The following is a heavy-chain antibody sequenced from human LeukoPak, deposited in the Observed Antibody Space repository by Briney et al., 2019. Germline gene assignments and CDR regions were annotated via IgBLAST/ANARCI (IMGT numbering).Heavy chain of an antibody. D-gene: IGHD3-9*01. Sequence: GSVKVSCKASGYTFTGYYMHWVRQAPGQGLEWMGWINPNSGGTNYAQKFQGRVTMTRDTSISTAYMELSRLRSDDTAVYYCARVAIRYFDWLSNRAPFDYWGQGTLVTVSS. V-gene: IGHV1-2*02. CDR2: INPNSGGT. CDR3: ARVAIRYFDWLSNRAPFDY. CDR1: GYTFTGYY. J-gene: IGHJ4*02.